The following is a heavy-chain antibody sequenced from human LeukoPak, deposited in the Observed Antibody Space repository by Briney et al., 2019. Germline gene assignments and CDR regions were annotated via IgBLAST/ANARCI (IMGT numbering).Heavy chain of an antibody. J-gene: IGHJ4*02. CDR2: ISAYNGNT. CDR3: ARVLGTYGPVEHPDY. CDR1: GYTFTSYG. V-gene: IGHV1-18*01. Sequence: ASVKASCKASGYTFTSYGISWVRQAPGQGLEWMGWISAYNGNTNYAQKLQGRVTMTTDTSTSTAYMELRSLRSDDTAVYYCARVLGTYGPVEHPDYWGQGALVTVSS. D-gene: IGHD7-27*01.